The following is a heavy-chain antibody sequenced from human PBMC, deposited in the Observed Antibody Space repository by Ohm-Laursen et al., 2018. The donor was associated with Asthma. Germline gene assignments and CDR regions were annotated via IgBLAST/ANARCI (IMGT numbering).Heavy chain of an antibody. CDR3: ARGPPNPGLFDY. J-gene: IGHJ4*02. Sequence: TLSLTCTVSGGSISSGSYYWSWIRQHPGRGLEWIGYIYYTGSTYYNPSLKSRVTISIDTSKNQFSLNLSSVTAADTAVYYCARGPPNPGLFDYWGQGTLVTVSS. CDR2: IYYTGST. D-gene: IGHD1-14*01. CDR1: GGSISSGSYY. V-gene: IGHV4-31*03.